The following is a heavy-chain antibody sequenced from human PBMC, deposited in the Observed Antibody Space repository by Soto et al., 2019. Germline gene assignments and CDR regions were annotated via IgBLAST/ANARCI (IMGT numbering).Heavy chain of an antibody. D-gene: IGHD3-3*01. CDR1: GFTFSSYA. Sequence: GGSLRLSCAASGFTFSSYAMSWVRQAPGKGLEWVSAISGSGGSTYYADSVKGRFTISRDNSKNTLYLQMNSLRAEDTAVYYCAKALWGLLEWLPSRNDAFDIWGQGTMVTVSS. V-gene: IGHV3-23*01. J-gene: IGHJ3*02. CDR2: ISGSGGST. CDR3: AKALWGLLEWLPSRNDAFDI.